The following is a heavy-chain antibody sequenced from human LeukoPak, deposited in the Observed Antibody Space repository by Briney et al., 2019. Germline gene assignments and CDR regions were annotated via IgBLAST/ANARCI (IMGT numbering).Heavy chain of an antibody. V-gene: IGHV1-46*01. CDR3: ARGWGDYTAFDI. J-gene: IGHJ3*02. D-gene: IGHD4-17*01. Sequence: ASVKVSCKASGYSFTCYYMNWVRQAPGQGLEWMGIINASGGGTSYAQRFQGRVTMTRDTSTSTVYMELSSLRSEDTAVYYCARGWGDYTAFDIWGQGTMVTVSS. CDR2: INASGGGT. CDR1: GYSFTCYY.